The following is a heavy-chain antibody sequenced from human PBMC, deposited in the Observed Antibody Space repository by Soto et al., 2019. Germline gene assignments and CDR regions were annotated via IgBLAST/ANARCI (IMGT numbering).Heavy chain of an antibody. CDR2: ISSSSSYI. J-gene: IGHJ3*02. V-gene: IGHV3-21*01. Sequence: EVQLVESGGGLVKPGGSLRLSCAASGFTFSSYSMNWVRQAPGKGLEWVSSISSSSSYIYYADSVKGRFTISRDNAKNSLYLQMISLRADDTAVYYCARSGWIDAFDIWGQGTMVTVSS. CDR3: ARSGWIDAFDI. CDR1: GFTFSSYS. D-gene: IGHD6-25*01.